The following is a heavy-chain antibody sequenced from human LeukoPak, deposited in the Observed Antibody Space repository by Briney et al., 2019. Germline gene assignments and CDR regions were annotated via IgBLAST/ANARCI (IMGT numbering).Heavy chain of an antibody. J-gene: IGHJ4*02. V-gene: IGHV3-30*03. CDR1: GFTFSNAW. CDR2: ISYDGSEK. D-gene: IGHD3-22*01. Sequence: GGSLRLSCAASGFTFSNAWMNWVRQAPGKGLEWVAVISYDGSEKHYADPVKGRFTISRDNSKNTLYLQMSSLRAEDTAMYYCAREGNSGYYPYWGQGILVTVSS. CDR3: AREGNSGYYPY.